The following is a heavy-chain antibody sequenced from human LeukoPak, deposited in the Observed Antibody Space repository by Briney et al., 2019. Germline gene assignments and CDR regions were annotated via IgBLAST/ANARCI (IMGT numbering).Heavy chain of an antibody. CDR3: AKDFRRGYGDYEWDY. D-gene: IGHD4-17*01. J-gene: IGHJ4*02. Sequence: RGSLTLSCPAAGFTFSSYAMSWVRQPPGKGREWVACISGSGGSTYYADSVKGRFTISRDNSKNTLYLQMNSLRAEDTAVYYCAKDFRRGYGDYEWDYWGQGTLVTVSS. V-gene: IGHV3-23*01. CDR1: GFTFSSYA. CDR2: ISGSGGST.